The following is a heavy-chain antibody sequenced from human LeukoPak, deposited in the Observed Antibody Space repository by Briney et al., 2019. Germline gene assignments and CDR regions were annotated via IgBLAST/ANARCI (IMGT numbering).Heavy chain of an antibody. J-gene: IGHJ4*02. CDR3: ARTLYYYDSCGYELPL. D-gene: IGHD3-22*01. Sequence: ASVKVSCKASGYTFTGYYMHWVRQAPGQGLEWMGWINPNSGGTNYAQKFQGRVTMTRDTSISTAFMELSRLRSDDTAVYYCARTLYYYDSCGYELPLWGQGTLVTVSS. CDR2: INPNSGGT. CDR1: GYTFTGYY. V-gene: IGHV1-2*02.